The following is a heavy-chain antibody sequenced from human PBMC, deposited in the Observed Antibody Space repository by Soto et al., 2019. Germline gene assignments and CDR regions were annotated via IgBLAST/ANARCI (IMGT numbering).Heavy chain of an antibody. Sequence: GASVKVSCKASGGTFSSYTISWVRQAPEQGLEWMGRIIPILGIANYAQKFQGRVTITADKSTSTAYMELSSLRSEDTAVYYCAREEGGYDSFYYYYYYMDVWGKGTTVTVSS. V-gene: IGHV1-69*04. CDR2: IIPILGIA. CDR3: AREEGGYDSFYYYYYYMDV. CDR1: GGTFSSYT. J-gene: IGHJ6*03. D-gene: IGHD5-12*01.